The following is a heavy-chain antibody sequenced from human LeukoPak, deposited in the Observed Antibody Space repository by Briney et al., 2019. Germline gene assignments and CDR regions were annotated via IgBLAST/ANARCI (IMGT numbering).Heavy chain of an antibody. CDR2: IRYDGSNK. CDR1: GFTFSSYG. CDR3: ARDLGGYSYGSHFDY. V-gene: IGHV3-30*02. J-gene: IGHJ4*02. D-gene: IGHD5-18*01. Sequence: GGSLRLSCAASGFTFSSYGMHWVRQAPGKGLEWVAFIRYDGSNKYYADSVKGRFTISRDNAKNSLYLQMNSLRAEDTAVYYCARDLGGYSYGSHFDYWGQGTLVTVSS.